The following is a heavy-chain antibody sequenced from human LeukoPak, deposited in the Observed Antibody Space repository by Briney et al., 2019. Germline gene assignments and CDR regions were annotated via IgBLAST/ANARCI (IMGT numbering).Heavy chain of an antibody. CDR1: GYTFTDYY. D-gene: IGHD2-21*01. J-gene: IGHJ3*02. Sequence: ASVTVSCKASGYTFTDYYMHWVRQAPGQGLEWVGWINPNSGGTNYAQNFQGRVTMTRDTSVNTAYMELSRLRADDTAMYYCAVLGPAIPDDAFDIWGEGTIGTVSS. CDR2: INPNSGGT. CDR3: AVLGPAIPDDAFDI. V-gene: IGHV1-2*02.